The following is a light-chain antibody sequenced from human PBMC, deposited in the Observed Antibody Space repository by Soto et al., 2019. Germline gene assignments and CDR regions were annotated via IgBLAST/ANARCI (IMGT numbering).Light chain of an antibody. Sequence: QSALTQPASVSGSPGQSITISCTGTSSDIGTYNSVSWYQHHPGKAPKLLIFEVIDRPSGVSDRFSCSKSGNTASLTISGLQPEDEADYYCCSYTSTYTLVFGGGTKLTVL. CDR3: CSYTSTYTLV. V-gene: IGLV2-14*01. CDR1: SSDIGTYNS. CDR2: EVI. J-gene: IGLJ3*02.